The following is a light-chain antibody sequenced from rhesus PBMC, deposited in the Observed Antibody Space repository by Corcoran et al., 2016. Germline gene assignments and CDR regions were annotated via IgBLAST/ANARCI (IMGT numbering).Light chain of an antibody. Sequence: SYDLPQAPSVSVSPGQTARITCGGVNIGSEVVNWYQQKPPQAPVLVIYYDNERPSGIPERLSGSRSENTATLTISGVEAGDDAVYYCQVWDVRADHHIFGSGTRLTVL. CDR3: QVWDVRADHHI. CDR2: YDN. J-gene: IGLJ1*01. CDR1: NIGSEV. V-gene: IGLV3-44*01.